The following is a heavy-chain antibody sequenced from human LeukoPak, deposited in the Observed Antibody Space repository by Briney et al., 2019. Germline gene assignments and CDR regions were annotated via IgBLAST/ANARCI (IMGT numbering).Heavy chain of an antibody. CDR2: IYYSGST. V-gene: IGHV4-31*03. CDR1: GGSISSGGYY. CDR3: ARVRGIVLMVYAPGYYYYMDV. Sequence: PSETLSLTCTVSGGSISSGGYYWSWIRQHPGKGLEWIGYIYYSGSTYYNPSLKSRVTISVDTSKNQFSLKLSSVTAADTAVYYCARVRGIVLMVYAPGYYYYMDVWGKGTTVTVSS. J-gene: IGHJ6*03. D-gene: IGHD2-8*01.